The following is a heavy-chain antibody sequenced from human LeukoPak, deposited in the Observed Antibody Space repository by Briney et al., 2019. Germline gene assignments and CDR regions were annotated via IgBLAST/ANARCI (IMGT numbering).Heavy chain of an antibody. CDR3: TKGHTSLDC. Sequence: GGSLRLSCAASGFSFSDSHMSWIRQAPGRGLEYISYISPNGDYMSYTDSVKGRFTLSRDNAKNSLYLQMNSLRAEDTAVYFCTKGHTSLDCRGQGALVTVSS. V-gene: IGHV3-11*01. J-gene: IGHJ4*02. D-gene: IGHD2/OR15-2a*01. CDR2: ISPNGDYM. CDR1: GFSFSDSH.